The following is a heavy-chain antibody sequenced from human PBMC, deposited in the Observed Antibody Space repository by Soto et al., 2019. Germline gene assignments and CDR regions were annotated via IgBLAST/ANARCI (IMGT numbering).Heavy chain of an antibody. J-gene: IGHJ4*02. CDR1: GFTFSNAW. D-gene: IGHD6-19*01. Sequence: GGSLRLSCAASGFTFSNAWMSWVRQAPGKGLEWVGRIKSKTDGGTTDYAAPVKGRFTISRDDSKNTLYLQMNSLKTEDTAVYYCTTGVIHSSGWYYFDYWGQGTLVTVSS. V-gene: IGHV3-15*01. CDR2: IKSKTDGGTT. CDR3: TTGVIHSSGWYYFDY.